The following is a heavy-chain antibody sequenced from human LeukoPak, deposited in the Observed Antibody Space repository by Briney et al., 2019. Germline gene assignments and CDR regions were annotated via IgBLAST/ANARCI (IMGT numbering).Heavy chain of an antibody. CDR2: ISGSDDNT. V-gene: IGHV3-23*01. Sequence: GGSLRLSCAASGFIFSNYAMSWVRQAPGKGLEWVSAISGSDDNTYYADSVRGRFTISRDNSKNTLYLQMNSLRAEDTAIHFCAKSRSGVSSCYNYWGQGTLVTVSS. D-gene: IGHD2-15*01. J-gene: IGHJ4*02. CDR1: GFIFSNYA. CDR3: AKSRSGVSSCYNY.